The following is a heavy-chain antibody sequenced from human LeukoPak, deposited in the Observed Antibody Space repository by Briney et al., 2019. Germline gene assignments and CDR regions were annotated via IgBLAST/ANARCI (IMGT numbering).Heavy chain of an antibody. CDR3: ARDSSLGWFDP. Sequence: PSETLSLTCTVSGGSISSSSYYWGWIRQPPGKGLEWIGSIYYSGSTYYNPPLKSRVTISVDTSKNQFSLKLSSVTAADTAVYYCARDSSLGWFDPWGQGTLVTVSS. V-gene: IGHV4-39*07. CDR1: GGSISSSSYY. J-gene: IGHJ5*02. CDR2: IYYSGST. D-gene: IGHD6-6*01.